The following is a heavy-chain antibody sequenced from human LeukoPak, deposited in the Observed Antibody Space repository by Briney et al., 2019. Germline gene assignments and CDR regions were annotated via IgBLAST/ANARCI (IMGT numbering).Heavy chain of an antibody. D-gene: IGHD3-10*01. V-gene: IGHV4-39*02. J-gene: IGHJ5*02. CDR3: ARNRYYYGSGNYGVPNWFDP. Sequence: SETLSLTCTVSGGSIGSSSYYWGWIRQPPGQGLEWIGSIFRTGSTYYTASLKSRVSISVDTSKNHFVLNLTSVTAADTAVYYCARNRYYYGSGNYGVPNWFDPWGQGTLVTVSS. CDR2: IFRTGST. CDR1: GGSIGSSSYY.